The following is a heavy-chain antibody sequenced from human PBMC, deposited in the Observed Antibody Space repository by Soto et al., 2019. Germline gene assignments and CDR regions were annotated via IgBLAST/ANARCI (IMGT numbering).Heavy chain of an antibody. CDR3: ARLGDAIYGDYYFDY. CDR2: IYYSGST. Sequence: SETLSLTCTVSGGSISSSSYYWGWIRQPPGKGLEWIGSIYYSGSTYYNPSLKSRVTISVDTSKNQFSLKLSSVTAADTAVYYCARLGDAIYGDYYFDYWGQGTLVTVSS. CDR1: GGSISSSSYY. J-gene: IGHJ4*02. D-gene: IGHD4-17*01. V-gene: IGHV4-39*01.